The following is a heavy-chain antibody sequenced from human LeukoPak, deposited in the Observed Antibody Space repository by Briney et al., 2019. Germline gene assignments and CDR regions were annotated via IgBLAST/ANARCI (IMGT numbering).Heavy chain of an antibody. CDR1: GFSFSSYA. CDR2: ISGSGGSI. J-gene: IGHJ4*02. D-gene: IGHD3-22*01. V-gene: IGHV3-23*01. Sequence: PGGSLRLSCAASGFSFSSYAMSWVRQAPGKGLEWVSVISGSGGSIYYADSVKGRFTISRDNSKNTLYLQMNSLRPEDTAVYYCARDPAVGGYYYASTGYSSYFDYWGQGTLVTVSS. CDR3: ARDPAVGGYYYASTGYSSYFDY.